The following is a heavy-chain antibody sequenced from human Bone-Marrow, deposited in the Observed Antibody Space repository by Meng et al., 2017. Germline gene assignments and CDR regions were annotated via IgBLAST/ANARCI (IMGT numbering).Heavy chain of an antibody. J-gene: IGHJ4*02. Sequence: EVQLLESGGGLVQPGGSLRLSCAASGFTFRSSTMNWVRQAPGKGLEWVSSIIYSSGTTYYTDSVKGRFTISRDISKSTLYLQMNSLRAEDTAVYYCVKEKWDHWGQGTLVTVSS. CDR2: IIYSSGTT. CDR3: VKEKWDH. V-gene: IGHV3-23*01. D-gene: IGHD1-26*01. CDR1: GFTFRSST.